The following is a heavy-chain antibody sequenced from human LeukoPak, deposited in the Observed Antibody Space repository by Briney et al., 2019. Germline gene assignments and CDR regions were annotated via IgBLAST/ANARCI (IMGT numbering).Heavy chain of an antibody. CDR3: ARQRTSGWYLGRAFDI. CDR2: INHSGST. CDR1: GGSFSGYY. J-gene: IGHJ3*02. Sequence: SETLSLTCAVYGGSFSGYYWSWIRQPPGKGLEWIGEINHSGSTNYNPSLKSRVTISVDTSKNQFSLKLSSVTAADTAVYYCARQRTSGWYLGRAFDIWGQGTMVTVPS. D-gene: IGHD6-19*01. V-gene: IGHV4-34*01.